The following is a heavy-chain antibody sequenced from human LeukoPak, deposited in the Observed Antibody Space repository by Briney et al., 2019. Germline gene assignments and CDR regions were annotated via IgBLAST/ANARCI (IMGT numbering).Heavy chain of an antibody. Sequence: TGGSLRLSCAASGFTLSSYGMHWVRQAPGKGLEWVAVISYDGSNKYYADSVKGRFTISRDNSKNTLYLQMNSLRAEDTAVYYCAKERASGLIDYWGQGTLVTVSS. CDR2: ISYDGSNK. V-gene: IGHV3-30*18. CDR1: GFTLSSYG. CDR3: AKERASGLIDY. D-gene: IGHD2-15*01. J-gene: IGHJ4*02.